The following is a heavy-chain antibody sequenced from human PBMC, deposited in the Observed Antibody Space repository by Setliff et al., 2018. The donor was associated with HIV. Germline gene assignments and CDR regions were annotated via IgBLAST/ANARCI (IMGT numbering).Heavy chain of an antibody. CDR3: AGDAGYKGAADY. V-gene: IGHV4-61*09. D-gene: IGHD1-26*01. J-gene: IGHJ4*02. CDR2: IYTSGST. CDR1: GGSISSGSYY. Sequence: SETLSLTCTVAGGSISSGSYYWSWIRQPAGKGLEWIGHIYTSGSTNYNPSLKSRLTISVDRSTNQFSLKLRSVTAADTAVYYCAGDAGYKGAADYWGQGTLVTVSS.